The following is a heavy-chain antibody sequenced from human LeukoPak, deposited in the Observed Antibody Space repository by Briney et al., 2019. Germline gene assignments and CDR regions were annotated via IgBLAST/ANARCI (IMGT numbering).Heavy chain of an antibody. D-gene: IGHD5-18*01. V-gene: IGHV3-15*01. J-gene: IGHJ4*02. CDR1: GFTFSNAW. CDR3: TTGRAMVVFEY. CDR2: IKSKTDGGPT. Sequence: GGSLRLSCAASGFTFSNAWMRWVRQAPGKGLEWVGRIKSKTDGGPTDYAAPVKDRFTISRDDSKNTLYLQMNSLKTEDTAVYYFTTGRAMVVFEYGGQGTRGTGSS.